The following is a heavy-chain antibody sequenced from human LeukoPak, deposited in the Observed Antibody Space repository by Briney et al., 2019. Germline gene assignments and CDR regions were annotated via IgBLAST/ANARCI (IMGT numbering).Heavy chain of an antibody. D-gene: IGHD2/OR15-2a*01. J-gene: IGHJ6*02. CDR2: IYHSGST. CDR1: GGSISSGGYS. V-gene: IGHV4-30-2*01. CDR3: ARQRTAPPIYEYYGMDV. Sequence: SETLSLTCAVSGGSISSGGYSWSWIRQPPGKGLEWIGYIYHSGSTYYNPSLKSRVTISVDRSKNQFPLKLSSVTAADTAVYYCARQRTAPPIYEYYGMDVWGQGTTVTVSS.